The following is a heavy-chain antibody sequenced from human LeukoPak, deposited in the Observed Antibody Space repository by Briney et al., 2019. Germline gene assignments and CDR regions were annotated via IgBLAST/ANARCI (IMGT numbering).Heavy chain of an antibody. CDR1: GFTFDDYA. CDR2: ISWNSGSI. CDR3: AKGPPAYDFWSGYPFDY. Sequence: GGSLRLSCAASGFTFDDYAMHWVRQAPGKGLEWVSGISWNSGSIGYADSVKGRFTISRDNAKNSLYLQMNSLRAEDTALYYCAKGPPAYDFWSGYPFDYWGQGTLVTVSS. D-gene: IGHD3-3*01. V-gene: IGHV3-9*01. J-gene: IGHJ4*02.